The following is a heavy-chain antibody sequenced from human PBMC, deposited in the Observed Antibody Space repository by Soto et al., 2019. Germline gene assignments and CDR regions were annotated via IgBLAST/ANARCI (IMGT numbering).Heavy chain of an antibody. V-gene: IGHV1-18*01. D-gene: IGHD3-22*01. CDR1: GYTFSSYG. CDR3: ARDFYQSSGYCDY. CDR2: ISAYSGNT. J-gene: IGHJ4*02. Sequence: QVQLVQSGAEVKKPGASVKVSCKAYGYTFSSYGLSWVRQAPEQGLEWMGWISAYSGNTVYTQRFKGRLTMATDTSTGTAYMELRSLRSDDTAVYYCARDFYQSSGYCDYWGQGTLVTVSS.